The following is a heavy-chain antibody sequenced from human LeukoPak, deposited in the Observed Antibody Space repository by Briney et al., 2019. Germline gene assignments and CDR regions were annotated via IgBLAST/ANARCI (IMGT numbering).Heavy chain of an antibody. D-gene: IGHD6-6*01. J-gene: IGHJ6*03. V-gene: IGHV4-39*07. CDR1: GGSITSTTYY. Sequence: PSETLSLTCTVSGGSITSTTYYWGWIRQPPGKGLEWIGSIYYTGSTSYNPSLKSRVTFSVDTSKKQFSLKMSSVTAADTAVYFCARVSADGEKLVKDKYYYYMDVWGKGTTVTVSS. CDR3: ARVSADGEKLVKDKYYYYMDV. CDR2: IYYTGST.